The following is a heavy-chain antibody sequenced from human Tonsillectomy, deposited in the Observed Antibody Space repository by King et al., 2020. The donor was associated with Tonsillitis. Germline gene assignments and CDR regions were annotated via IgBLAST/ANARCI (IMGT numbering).Heavy chain of an antibody. D-gene: IGHD3-22*01. CDR2: ISSSSSTI. Sequence: QLVQSGGGLVQPGGSLRLYCAASGFTFSSYSMNWVRQAPGKGLEWVSYISSSSSTIYYADSVKGRFTISRDNAKNSLYLQMNSLGDEVTVVYISATDVHPYYYGSSLPYYCDSLGQGTLVSASS. CDR1: GFTFSSYS. CDR3: ATDVHPYYYGSSLPYYCDS. V-gene: IGHV3-48*02. J-gene: IGHJ4*02.